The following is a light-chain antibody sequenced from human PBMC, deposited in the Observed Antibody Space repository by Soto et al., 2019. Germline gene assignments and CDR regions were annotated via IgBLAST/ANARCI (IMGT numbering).Light chain of an antibody. J-gene: IGKJ2*01. CDR1: ESVSSSY. Sequence: EIVLTQSPGTLSLSPGERATLSCRASESVSSSYLAWYQQKSGQAPSLLIYGASSRAAGIPDRFSGSGSGTDFTLTISRLEPEDFAVYSCQQYGSSPHTFGQGTKLEIK. CDR3: QQYGSSPHT. V-gene: IGKV3-20*01. CDR2: GAS.